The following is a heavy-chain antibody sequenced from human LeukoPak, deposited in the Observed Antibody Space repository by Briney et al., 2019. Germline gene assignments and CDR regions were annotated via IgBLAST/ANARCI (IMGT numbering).Heavy chain of an antibody. Sequence: SSETLSLTCTVSGGSISSYYWSWLRQPPGRGLEWIGYIYYSGSTNYNPSLKSRVTISVDTSKNQFSLRLSSVTAADPAVYYCAREGIFGARSFDYWGQGTLVTVSS. J-gene: IGHJ4*02. D-gene: IGHD3-3*01. CDR1: GGSISSYY. CDR3: AREGIFGARSFDY. V-gene: IGHV4-59*01. CDR2: IYYSGST.